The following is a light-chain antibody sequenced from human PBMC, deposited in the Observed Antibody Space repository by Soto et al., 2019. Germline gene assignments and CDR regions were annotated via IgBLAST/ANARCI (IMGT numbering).Light chain of an antibody. J-gene: IGKJ1*01. CDR2: GAS. CDR1: QTVSSNY. V-gene: IGKV3-20*01. CDR3: QKYGSSPRT. Sequence: EIVMTQSPATLSVSPVEGATISCWASQTVSSNYLAWYQQRPGQAPRLIIYGASSRATGIPDRFSGSGSGTDFTLTISRLEPEEFAVYYCQKYGSSPRTFGQGTKVDIK.